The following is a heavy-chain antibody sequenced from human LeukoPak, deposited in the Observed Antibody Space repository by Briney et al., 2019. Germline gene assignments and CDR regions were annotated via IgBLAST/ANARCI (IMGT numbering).Heavy chain of an antibody. Sequence: SETLSLTCAVSGGSISSSNWWSWVRQPPGKGLEWIGEIYHSGSTNYNPSLKSRVTISVDKSKNQFSLKLSSVTAADTAVYYCARVMVRGVIRYYFDYWGQGTLVTVSS. CDR2: IYHSGST. J-gene: IGHJ4*02. CDR3: ARVMVRGVIRYYFDY. D-gene: IGHD3-10*01. V-gene: IGHV4-4*02. CDR1: GGSISSSNW.